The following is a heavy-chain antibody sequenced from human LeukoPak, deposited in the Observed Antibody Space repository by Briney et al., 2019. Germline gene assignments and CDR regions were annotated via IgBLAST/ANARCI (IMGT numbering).Heavy chain of an antibody. D-gene: IGHD3-22*01. CDR2: ITGSDDRT. Sequence: GGSLRLSCAASGFTFSNAAMTWVRQAPGKGLEWVSTITGSDDRTYYADSVKGRFTISRDYSKNTLHLQMNSLRVEDTAIYYCAKGPRFGSGYHPDYWGQGTLVPVSS. CDR3: AKGPRFGSGYHPDY. V-gene: IGHV3-23*01. J-gene: IGHJ4*02. CDR1: GFTFSNAA.